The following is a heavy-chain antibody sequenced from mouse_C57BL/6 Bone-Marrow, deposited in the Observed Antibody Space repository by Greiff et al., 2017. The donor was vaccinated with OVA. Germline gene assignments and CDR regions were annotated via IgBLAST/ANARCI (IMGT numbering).Heavy chain of an antibody. V-gene: IGHV14-4*01. Sequence: EVKLQQSGAELVRPGASVKLSCTASGFNIKDDYMHWVKQRPEQGLEWIGWIDPENGDTEYASKFQGKATITADTSSNTAYLQLSSLTSEDTAVYYCTTWDYYGSSYNFFDYWGQGTTLTVSS. CDR3: TTWDYYGSSYNFFDY. CDR2: IDPENGDT. J-gene: IGHJ2*01. D-gene: IGHD1-1*01. CDR1: GFNIKDDY.